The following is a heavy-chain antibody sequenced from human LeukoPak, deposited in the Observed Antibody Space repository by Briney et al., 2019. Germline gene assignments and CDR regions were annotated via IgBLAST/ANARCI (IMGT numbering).Heavy chain of an antibody. V-gene: IGHV4-59*01. Sequence: SETLSLTCTVSGASISSYYWSWIRQPPGKGLEWIGYIYYSGSSNYNPSLKSRVTISVDTSKNQFSLRLSSVTAADAAVYYCARHRYYYDSSGYYYQPWGQGTLVTVSS. CDR1: GASISSYY. CDR2: IYYSGSS. D-gene: IGHD3-22*01. CDR3: ARHRYYYDSSGYYYQP. J-gene: IGHJ5*02.